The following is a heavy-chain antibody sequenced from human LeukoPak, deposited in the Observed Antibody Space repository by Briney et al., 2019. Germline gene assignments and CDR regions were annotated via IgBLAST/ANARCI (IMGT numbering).Heavy chain of an antibody. CDR1: GFTFSSYS. D-gene: IGHD1-26*01. CDR2: ISSSSSYI. J-gene: IGHJ3*02. Sequence: GGSLRLSCAASGFTFSSYSMNWVRQAPGKGLEWVSSISSSSSYIYYADSVKGRFTISRDNSKNSLYLQMNSLRAEDTAVYYCARVGSSHAFDIWGQGTMVTVSS. V-gene: IGHV3-21*01. CDR3: ARVGSSHAFDI.